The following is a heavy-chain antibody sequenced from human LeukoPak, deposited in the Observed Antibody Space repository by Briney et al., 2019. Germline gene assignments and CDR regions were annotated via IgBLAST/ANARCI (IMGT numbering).Heavy chain of an antibody. CDR2: VSTNGDVT. J-gene: IGHJ4*02. CDR3: AKLSLSGRSQSADY. D-gene: IGHD3-10*01. Sequence: HSGGSLRLSCVASGLTFNSHSMSWVRQAPGMGLEWVSVVSTNGDVTFYADSVKGRFTISRDNSKNTLFLQMSSLRAEDTAVYYCAKLSLSGRSQSADYWGQGTLVTVSS. CDR1: GLTFNSHS. V-gene: IGHV3-23*01.